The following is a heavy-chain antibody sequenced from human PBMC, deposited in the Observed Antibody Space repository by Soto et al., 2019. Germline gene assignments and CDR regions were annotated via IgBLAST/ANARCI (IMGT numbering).Heavy chain of an antibody. CDR1: GYTFTSYG. V-gene: IGHV1-18*04. J-gene: IGHJ6*02. D-gene: IGHD3-3*01. CDR2: ISGCNGNT. Sequence: QVQLVQSGAEVKKPGASVKVSCKASGYTFTSYGISWVRQAPGQGLEWMGWISGCNGNTNYAQKLQGRVTMTTDTSTSTAYMELRSLRSDDTAVYSCARARPNYDVWSGYPYGMDVCGQGNTVTVSS. CDR3: ARARPNYDVWSGYPYGMDV.